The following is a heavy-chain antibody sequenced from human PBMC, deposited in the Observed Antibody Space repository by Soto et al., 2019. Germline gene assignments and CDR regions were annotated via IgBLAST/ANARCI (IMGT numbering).Heavy chain of an antibody. CDR2: IYPGDSET. CDR1: GYSFTNYW. CDR3: GRPVVRGYSAYDHPFDY. Sequence: LKISCKASGYSFTNYWIGWVRQTPGKGLEWMGIIYPGDSETKYSPAFQAQVTISVDKSISTAYLQWSSLKASDTAIYYCGRPVVRGYSAYDHPFDYWGQGTLVAVSS. J-gene: IGHJ4*02. V-gene: IGHV5-51*01. D-gene: IGHD5-12*01.